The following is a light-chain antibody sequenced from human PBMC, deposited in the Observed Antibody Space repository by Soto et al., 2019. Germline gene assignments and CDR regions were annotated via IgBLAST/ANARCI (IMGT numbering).Light chain of an antibody. J-gene: IGKJ1*01. V-gene: IGKV1-9*01. CDR2: SSS. CDR1: QTISNF. CDR3: QHYNSYRWT. Sequence: DIQLTQSPSSLSASVGDRVTIACRASQTISNFLNWYQGKPGKPPKLLIYSSSTLQSGVPSRFSGSGSGTEFTLTISSLQPDDFATYYCQHYNSYRWTFGQGTKVDIK.